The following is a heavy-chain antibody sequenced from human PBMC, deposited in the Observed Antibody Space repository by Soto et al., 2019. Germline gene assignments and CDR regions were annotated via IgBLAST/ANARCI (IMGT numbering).Heavy chain of an antibody. D-gene: IGHD1-26*01. J-gene: IGHJ4*02. CDR2: IWYDGSNK. Sequence: GGSLRLSCAASGFPFSSYGMHWVRQAPGKGLEWVAVIWYDGSNKYYADSVKGRFTISRDNSKNTLYLQMDSLRAEDTAVYYCARDRIYSGSYLPSWGQGTLVTVSS. CDR1: GFPFSSYG. CDR3: ARDRIYSGSYLPS. V-gene: IGHV3-33*01.